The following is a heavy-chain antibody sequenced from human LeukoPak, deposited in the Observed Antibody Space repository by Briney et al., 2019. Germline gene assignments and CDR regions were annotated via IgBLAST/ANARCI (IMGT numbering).Heavy chain of an antibody. D-gene: IGHD3-22*01. J-gene: IGHJ3*02. CDR1: GGSISSSSYY. V-gene: IGHV4-39*01. CDR2: IYYSGST. CDR3: ARLFLSGYDSSGYAFDI. Sequence: SETLFLTCTVSGGSISSSSYYWGWIRQPPGKGLEWIGSIYYSGSTYYNPSLKSRVTISVDTSKNQFSLKLSSVTAAGTAVYYCARLFLSGYDSSGYAFDIWGQGTMVTVSS.